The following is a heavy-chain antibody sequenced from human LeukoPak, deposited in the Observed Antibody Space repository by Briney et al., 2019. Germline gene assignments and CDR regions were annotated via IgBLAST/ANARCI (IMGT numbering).Heavy chain of an antibody. CDR3: AREILGGSNPGAY. V-gene: IGHV4-59*12. D-gene: IGHD4/OR15-4a*01. CDR1: LDSTTSNF. J-gene: IGHJ4*02. Sequence: SETLSLTCTVSLDSTTSNFWSSVRQPPGKGLEWIGEIHRSGSPNYNPSLQSRVTISIDRSRNQIALELSSVTVADTAVYYCAREILGGSNPGAYWGQGTLVTVSS. CDR2: IHRSGSP.